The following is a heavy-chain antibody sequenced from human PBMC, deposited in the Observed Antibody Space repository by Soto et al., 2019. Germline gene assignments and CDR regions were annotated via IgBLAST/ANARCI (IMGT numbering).Heavy chain of an antibody. J-gene: IGHJ6*02. CDR2: IYYSGST. CDR3: ARGPFHFPVWSGYPPTYYYYGMDV. Sequence: QVQLQESGPGLVKPSQTLSLTCTVSGGSISSGDYYWSWIRQPPGKGLEWIGYIYYSGSTYYNPSLKSRVTISVDTSKNQFSLKLSSVTASDTAVYYCARGPFHFPVWSGYPPTYYYYGMDVWGQGTTVTVSS. D-gene: IGHD3-3*01. V-gene: IGHV4-30-4*01. CDR1: GGSISSGDYY.